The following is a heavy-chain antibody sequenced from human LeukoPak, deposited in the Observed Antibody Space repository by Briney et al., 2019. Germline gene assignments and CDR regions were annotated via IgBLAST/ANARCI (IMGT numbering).Heavy chain of an antibody. V-gene: IGHV1-69*05. Sequence: GASVKVSCKASGGTFNSYAISWVRQAPGQGLEWMGGIIPIFGTANYAQKFQGRVTITTDESTSTAYMELSSLRSEDTAVYYCALGYCSSTSCPPPYYYMDVWGKGTTVTVSS. J-gene: IGHJ6*03. D-gene: IGHD2-2*01. CDR3: ALGYCSSTSCPPPYYYMDV. CDR1: GGTFNSYA. CDR2: IIPIFGTA.